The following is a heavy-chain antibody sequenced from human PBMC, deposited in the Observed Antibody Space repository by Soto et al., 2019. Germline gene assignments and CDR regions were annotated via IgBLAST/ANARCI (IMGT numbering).Heavy chain of an antibody. Sequence: PGGSLRLSCTASGFTFGDYAMSWFRQAPGKGLEWVGFIRSKTYAETTEYADSVKGRFTISRDNSKNTLYLQMNSLRAEDSALYYCAKDHLATELATITGYWDYWGQGTQVTVSS. CDR2: IRSKTYAETT. D-gene: IGHD5-12*01. J-gene: IGHJ4*02. V-gene: IGHV3-49*03. CDR1: GFTFGDYA. CDR3: AKDHLATELATITGYWDY.